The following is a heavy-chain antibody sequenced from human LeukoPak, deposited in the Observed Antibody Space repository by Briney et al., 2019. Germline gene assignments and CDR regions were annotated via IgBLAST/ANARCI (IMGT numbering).Heavy chain of an antibody. Sequence: GGSLRLSCAASGFTFSIYSMNWVRQAPGKGLEWVSSISSSSSYIYYADSVKGRFTISRDNAKNSLYLQMNSLRAEDTAVYYCARGGSTNFDYWGQGTLVTVSS. CDR1: GFTFSIYS. CDR2: ISSSSSYI. CDR3: ARGGSTNFDY. V-gene: IGHV3-21*01. D-gene: IGHD3-10*01. J-gene: IGHJ4*02.